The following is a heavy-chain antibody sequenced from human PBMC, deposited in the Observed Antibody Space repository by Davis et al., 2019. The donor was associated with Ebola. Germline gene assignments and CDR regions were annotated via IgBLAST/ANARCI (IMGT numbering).Heavy chain of an antibody. Sequence: AASVKVSCKASGYTFTSYAMHWVRQAPGQRLEWMGWINAGNGNTKYSQKFQGRVTITRDTSATTAYMELSSLRSEDTAVYYCARDCIRTGCYNYGMDVWGQGTLVTVSS. J-gene: IGHJ6*02. D-gene: IGHD2-2*02. CDR3: ARDCIRTGCYNYGMDV. CDR1: GYTFTSYA. V-gene: IGHV1-3*01. CDR2: INAGNGNT.